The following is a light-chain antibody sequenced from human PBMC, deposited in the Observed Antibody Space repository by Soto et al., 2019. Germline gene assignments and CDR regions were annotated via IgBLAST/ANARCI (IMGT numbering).Light chain of an antibody. CDR2: DAS. Sequence: EVLMTQSPATLSVSPGERATLSCRASQSVSGKLAWYQQKPGQAPRLLIYDASTRATGIPARFSGSGSGTEFTLTISSLQSEDFAVYYCQQYNNWPWTFGQGTKV. CDR1: QSVSGK. CDR3: QQYNNWPWT. V-gene: IGKV3-15*01. J-gene: IGKJ1*01.